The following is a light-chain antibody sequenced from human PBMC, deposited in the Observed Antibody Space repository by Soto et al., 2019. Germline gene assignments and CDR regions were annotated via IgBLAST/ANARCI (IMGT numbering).Light chain of an antibody. Sequence: VEMRLSPATLSVSQGEGARLXCRASQGIGDTLAWYQHKPGQTPRLLIYDTSTRATGVPTRFSGSRSGAEFTLTINSLQSEDFAVYYCQPYNNWPLTFGGGTKVDIK. CDR1: QGIGDT. V-gene: IGKV3-15*01. CDR3: QPYNNWPLT. J-gene: IGKJ4*01. CDR2: DTS.